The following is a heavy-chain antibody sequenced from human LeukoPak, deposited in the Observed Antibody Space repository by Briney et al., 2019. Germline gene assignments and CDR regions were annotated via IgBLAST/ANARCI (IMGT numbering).Heavy chain of an antibody. V-gene: IGHV1-8*03. CDR1: GFTFTSYD. D-gene: IGHD4-23*01. Sequence: ASVKVSCKASGFTFTSYDINWVRQATGQGLEWMGWMNPNGGNTGYAQKFQGRVTITRNTSISTAYMELSSLRSEDTAVYYCARGGGRAYYYYYMDVWGKGTTVTVSS. CDR2: MNPNGGNT. CDR3: ARGGGRAYYYYYMDV. J-gene: IGHJ6*03.